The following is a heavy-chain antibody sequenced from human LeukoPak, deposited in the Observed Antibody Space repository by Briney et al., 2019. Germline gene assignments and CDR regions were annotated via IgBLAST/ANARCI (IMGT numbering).Heavy chain of an antibody. CDR2: INHSGST. D-gene: IGHD2-15*01. Sequence: SETLSLTCAVYGGSFSGYYWSWIRQPPGKGLEWIGEINHSGSTNYNPFLKSRVTISVDTSKNQFSLKLSSVTAADTAVYYCARELPGRTRPLLNDYWGQGTLVTVSS. CDR1: GGSFSGYY. V-gene: IGHV4-34*01. J-gene: IGHJ4*02. CDR3: ARELPGRTRPLLNDY.